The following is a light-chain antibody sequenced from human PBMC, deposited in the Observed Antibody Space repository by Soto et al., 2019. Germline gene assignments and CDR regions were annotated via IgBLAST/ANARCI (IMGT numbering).Light chain of an antibody. CDR3: QQYNDWPQT. V-gene: IGKV3D-15*01. J-gene: IGKJ1*01. CDR2: GAS. Sequence: EIALTQYPAPLSLSPGERATLSCRASQSVSSSYLAWYQQKPGQAPRLLIYGASSRATGIPARFSGSGSGTEFTLTISSLQSEDFAVYYCQQYNDWPQTFGQGTKVDIK. CDR1: QSVSSSY.